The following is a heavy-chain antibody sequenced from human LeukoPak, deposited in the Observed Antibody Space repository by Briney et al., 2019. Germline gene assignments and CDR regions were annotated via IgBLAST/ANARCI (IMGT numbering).Heavy chain of an antibody. D-gene: IGHD5-12*01. J-gene: IGHJ4*02. V-gene: IGHV3-7*01. Sequence: GGSLRLSCAASGFTFSNYWMTWVRQAPGKGLEWVAHINQDGSEEHYMDSAKARFTISRDNANNSLSLQMNSLRAEGTAVYYCVRDGGVSGYDLLDYWGQGTLVTVSS. CDR2: INQDGSEE. CDR1: GFTFSNYW. CDR3: VRDGGVSGYDLLDY.